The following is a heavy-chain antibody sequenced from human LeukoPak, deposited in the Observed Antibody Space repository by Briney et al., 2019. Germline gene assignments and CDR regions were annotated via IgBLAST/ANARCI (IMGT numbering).Heavy chain of an antibody. D-gene: IGHD3-22*01. V-gene: IGHV3-23*01. J-gene: IGHJ4*02. Sequence: PGGSLRLSCAASGFTFSSYAMSWVRQAPGKGLEWVSAISGSGGSTYYADSVKGRFTISSDNSKNTLYLQMNSLRAEDTAVYYCAKSPLYYDSSGTYDYWGQGTLVTVSS. CDR3: AKSPLYYDSSGTYDY. CDR1: GFTFSSYA. CDR2: ISGSGGST.